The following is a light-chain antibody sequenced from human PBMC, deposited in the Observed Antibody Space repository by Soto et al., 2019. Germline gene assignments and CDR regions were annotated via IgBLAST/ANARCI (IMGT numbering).Light chain of an antibody. J-gene: IGLJ1*01. Sequence: QSVLPQPPSASGTPGQRVTVSCSGSSSNIGSNYVYWYQHLPGTAPKLVVYDNDRRPSGIPGRFSGSKSGTSATLVITGLQTGDEADYYCGTWDDRLDGNYVFGTGTKVTVL. CDR2: DND. V-gene: IGLV1-51*01. CDR1: SSNIGSNY. CDR3: GTWDDRLDGNYV.